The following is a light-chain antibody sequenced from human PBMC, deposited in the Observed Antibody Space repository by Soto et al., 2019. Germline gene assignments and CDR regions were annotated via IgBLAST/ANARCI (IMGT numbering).Light chain of an antibody. CDR3: SSYSCSNGFDV. Sequence: QSALTQPASVSGSPGQSITISCTGTSSDVGGYNYVSWYQQHPGKAPKLMIYEVTNRPSGVSNRFSGSKSGNTASLTISGLQAEDEDDYYCSSYSCSNGFDVFGAGTKVTVL. CDR2: EVT. CDR1: SSDVGGYNY. V-gene: IGLV2-14*01. J-gene: IGLJ1*01.